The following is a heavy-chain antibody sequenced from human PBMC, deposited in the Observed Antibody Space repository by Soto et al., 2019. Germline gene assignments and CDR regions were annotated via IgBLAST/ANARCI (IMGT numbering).Heavy chain of an antibody. D-gene: IGHD5-12*01. V-gene: IGHV4-31*03. CDR2: INHSGST. CDR3: ARGGDVGGYDLDY. Sequence: PSETLSLTCTVSGGSISSGGYYWSWIRQHPGKGLEWIGEINHSGSTNYNPSLKSRVTISVDTSKNQFSLRLSSVTAADTAVYYCARGGDVGGYDLDYWGQGTLVTVSS. J-gene: IGHJ4*02. CDR1: GGSISSGGYY.